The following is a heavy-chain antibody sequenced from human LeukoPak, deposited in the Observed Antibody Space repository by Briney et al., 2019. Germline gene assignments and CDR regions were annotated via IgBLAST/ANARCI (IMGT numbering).Heavy chain of an antibody. CDR2: IYPGDSDT. CDR1: GYSFTSYW. J-gene: IGHJ4*02. CDR3: ARLPGYCSGGSCYEVFDY. Sequence: GESLKISCKGSGYSFTSYWIGWVRQMPGEGLDWMGIIYPGDSDTRYSPSFQGQVTISADKSISTAYLQWSSLKASDTAMYYCARLPGYCSGGSCYEVFDYWGQGTLVTVPS. V-gene: IGHV5-51*01. D-gene: IGHD2-15*01.